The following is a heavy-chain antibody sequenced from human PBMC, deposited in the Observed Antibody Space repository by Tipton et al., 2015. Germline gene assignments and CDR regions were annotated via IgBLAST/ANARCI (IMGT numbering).Heavy chain of an antibody. J-gene: IGHJ4*02. D-gene: IGHD6-19*01. CDR2: ISGGGAST. V-gene: IGHV3-23*01. Sequence: SLRLSCTASGFIFNNRAMSWVRQAPGKGLEWVSGISGGGASTYYADSVNGRFTISRDNAKNAVYLQMNSLRAEDTAVYYCAKVKVTGTSVFDYWGQGTLVTVSS. CDR3: AKVKVTGTSVFDY. CDR1: GFIFNNRA.